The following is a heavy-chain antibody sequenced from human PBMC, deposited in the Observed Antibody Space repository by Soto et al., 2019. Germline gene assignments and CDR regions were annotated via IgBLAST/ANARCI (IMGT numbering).Heavy chain of an antibody. J-gene: IGHJ4*02. CDR2: ISHDGSDT. CDR1: GFTFSSYC. CDR3: ARGGSHSSDS. V-gene: IGHV3-30*03. Sequence: PGGSLRLSCAASGFTFSSYCMHWVRQAPGKGLEWVAVISHDGSDTYYADSVKGRFTVSRDNAKNTLYLQMNSLRAEDTALYYCARGGSHSSDSWGQGALVTVSS. D-gene: IGHD1-26*01.